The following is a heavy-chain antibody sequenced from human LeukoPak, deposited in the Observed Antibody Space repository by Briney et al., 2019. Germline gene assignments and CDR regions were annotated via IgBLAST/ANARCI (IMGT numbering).Heavy chain of an antibody. Sequence: ASVKVSCKASGGTFSSYASSWVRQAPGQGLEWMGRIIPIFGTANYAQKFQGRVTITADKSTSTAYMELSSLRSEDTAVYYCERERMVRGIYYYYYMDVWGKGTTVTVSS. D-gene: IGHD3-10*01. J-gene: IGHJ6*03. CDR3: ERERMVRGIYYYYYMDV. CDR2: IIPIFGTA. CDR1: GGTFSSYA. V-gene: IGHV1-69*06.